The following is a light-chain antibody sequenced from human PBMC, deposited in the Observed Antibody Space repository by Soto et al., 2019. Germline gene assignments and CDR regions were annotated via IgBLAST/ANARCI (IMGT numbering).Light chain of an antibody. Sequence: DIQMTQSPSSLSASVGDRVTITCRASQGISNYLAWYQQKPGKVPKLLIYAASTLQSGVPSRFSGSGSGTDFPLTISSLQPEDVATYYCQKYNSAPQVTFGGGTKVEIK. CDR2: AAS. CDR1: QGISNY. J-gene: IGKJ4*01. V-gene: IGKV1-27*01. CDR3: QKYNSAPQVT.